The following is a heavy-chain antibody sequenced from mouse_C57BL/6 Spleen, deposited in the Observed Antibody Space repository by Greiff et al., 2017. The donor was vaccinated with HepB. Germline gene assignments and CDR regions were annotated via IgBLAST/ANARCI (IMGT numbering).Heavy chain of an antibody. CDR1: GFTFSDYG. D-gene: IGHD1-1*01. V-gene: IGHV5-17*01. Sequence: EVQVVESGGGLVKPGGSPKLSCAASGFTFSDYGMHWVRQAPEKGLEWVAYISSGSSTIYYADTVKGRFTISRDNAKNTLFLQMTSLRSEDTAMYYCARPGSSYGYAMDYWGQGTSVTVSS. CDR2: ISSGSSTI. CDR3: ARPGSSYGYAMDY. J-gene: IGHJ4*01.